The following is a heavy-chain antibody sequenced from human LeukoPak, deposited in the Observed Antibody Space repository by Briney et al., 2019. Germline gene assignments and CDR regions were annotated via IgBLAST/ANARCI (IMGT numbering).Heavy chain of an antibody. CDR3: ARRVGYSYRNDAFDI. Sequence: PSETLSLTCTVSGGSISSSSYYWGWIRQPPGKGLEWIGSIYYSGSTYYNPSLKSRVTISVDTSKNQFSLKLGSVTAADTAVYYCARRVGYSYRNDAFDIWGQGTMVTVSS. D-gene: IGHD5-18*01. CDR1: GGSISSSSYY. CDR2: IYYSGST. V-gene: IGHV4-39*01. J-gene: IGHJ3*02.